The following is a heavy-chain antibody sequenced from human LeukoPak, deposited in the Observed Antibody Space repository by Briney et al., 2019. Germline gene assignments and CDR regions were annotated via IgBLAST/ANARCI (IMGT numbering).Heavy chain of an antibody. CDR2: INSDGSST. D-gene: IGHD2-2*01. J-gene: IGHJ6*02. CDR1: GFXFSSYW. Sequence: GGSLRLSCAASGFXFSSYWIHWVRQAPGKGLMWVSRINSDGSSTSYADSVKGRFTISRDNAKNTLYLQMNSLRAEDTAVYYCARGRVHCSSTSCRPPYGMDVWGQGTTVTVSS. V-gene: IGHV3-74*01. CDR3: ARGRVHCSSTSCRPPYGMDV.